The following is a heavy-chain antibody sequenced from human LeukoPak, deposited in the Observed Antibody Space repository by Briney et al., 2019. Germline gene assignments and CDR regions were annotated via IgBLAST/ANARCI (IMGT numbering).Heavy chain of an antibody. CDR3: AREIGSSGWSYFDY. Sequence: ASVKVSCKASGYTFTSYGISWVRQAPGQGLEWMGWISAYNGNTNYAQKLQGRVTVTTDTSTSTAYMELRSLRSDDTAVYYCAREIGSSGWSYFDYWGQGTLVTVSS. V-gene: IGHV1-18*01. CDR1: GYTFTSYG. J-gene: IGHJ4*02. D-gene: IGHD6-19*01. CDR2: ISAYNGNT.